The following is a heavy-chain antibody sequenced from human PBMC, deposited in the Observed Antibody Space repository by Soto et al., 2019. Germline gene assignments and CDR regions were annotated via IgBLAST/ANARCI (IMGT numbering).Heavy chain of an antibody. CDR3: ARSIPYYDFWSGEHNYYGMDV. J-gene: IGHJ6*02. V-gene: IGHV4-39*01. Sequence: SETLSLTCTVSGGSISSSSYYWGWIRQPPGKGLEWIGSIYYSGSTYYNPSLKSRVTISVDTSKNQFSLKLSSVTAADTAVYYCARSIPYYDFWSGEHNYYGMDVWGQGTTVTVSS. D-gene: IGHD3-3*01. CDR2: IYYSGST. CDR1: GGSISSSSYY.